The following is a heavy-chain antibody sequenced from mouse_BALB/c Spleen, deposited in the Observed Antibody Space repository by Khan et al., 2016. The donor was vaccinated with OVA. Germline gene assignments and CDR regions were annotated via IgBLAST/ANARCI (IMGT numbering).Heavy chain of an antibody. CDR1: GFSLTNYG. V-gene: IGHV2-6-1*01. D-gene: IGHD1-1*01. Sequence: QVQLKQSGPGLVAPSQSLSITCTISGFSLTNYGVHWVRQPPGKGLEWLVVIWSDGSTSYNSALKSRLIISKDNSKSQVFLKMNSLQTDDTAMYYCARQPYDHYYIIDYWGQGTSVTVSS. CDR3: ARQPYDHYYIIDY. CDR2: IWSDGST. J-gene: IGHJ4*01.